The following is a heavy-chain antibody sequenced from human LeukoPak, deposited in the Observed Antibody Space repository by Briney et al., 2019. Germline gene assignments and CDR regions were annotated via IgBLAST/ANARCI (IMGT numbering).Heavy chain of an antibody. V-gene: IGHV4-34*01. Sequence: PSETLSRTCAVYGWSFSGYYWGWIRPPPGNGREWIGEINHSARTNYNTSLKSRVTISVDTSKNQFSLKLSSVIGADTAVYYCARGQGGVYCSSTRCRFDYWGQGTLVTVSS. CDR3: ARGQGGVYCSSTRCRFDY. CDR1: GWSFSGYY. CDR2: INHSART. D-gene: IGHD2-2*01. J-gene: IGHJ4*02.